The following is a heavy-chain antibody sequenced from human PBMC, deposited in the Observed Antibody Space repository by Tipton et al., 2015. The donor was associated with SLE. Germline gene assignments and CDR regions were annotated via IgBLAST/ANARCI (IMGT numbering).Heavy chain of an antibody. Sequence: PGLVKPSETLSLKCAVSGYSISAGYYWGWVRQPPGKGLEWIGAIYYSGTTFYNPSFKSRVTISVDTSKNQFSLKLSSVTAADTAVYYCARVKDRYSSSWFDAFDIWGQGTMVTVSS. V-gene: IGHV4-38-2*01. CDR1: GYSISAGYY. CDR3: ARVKDRYSSSWFDAFDI. D-gene: IGHD6-13*01. CDR2: IYYSGTT. J-gene: IGHJ3*02.